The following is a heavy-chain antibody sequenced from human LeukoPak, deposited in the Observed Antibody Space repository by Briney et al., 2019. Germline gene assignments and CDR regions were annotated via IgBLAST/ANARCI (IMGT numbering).Heavy chain of an antibody. V-gene: IGHV3-11*01. Sequence: GGSLRLSCVASGFIFNDYYMSWIRQVPGKGLEWISHISSSGSVVFYADSVKGRFTISRDNANHSLQLQMNSLRAEDTAVYYCTSFTISSGFPWGQGTLVTVSS. J-gene: IGHJ5*02. CDR2: ISSSGSVV. D-gene: IGHD6-6*01. CDR1: GFIFNDYY. CDR3: TSFTISSGFP.